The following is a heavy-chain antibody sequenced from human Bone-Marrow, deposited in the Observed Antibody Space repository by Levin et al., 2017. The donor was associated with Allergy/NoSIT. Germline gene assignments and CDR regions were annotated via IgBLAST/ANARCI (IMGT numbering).Heavy chain of an antibody. Sequence: ASVKVSCKASGGTFSTFSISWVRQAPGQGLEWMGGIIPIFEATNYAQEFQGRVTITADKSTSTAYMEVSSLRSEDTAVYYCAGADSYIYGMDVWGQGTTVTVSS. CDR1: GGTFSTFS. CDR2: IIPIFEAT. D-gene: IGHD5-18*01. V-gene: IGHV1-69*06. J-gene: IGHJ6*02. CDR3: AGADSYIYGMDV.